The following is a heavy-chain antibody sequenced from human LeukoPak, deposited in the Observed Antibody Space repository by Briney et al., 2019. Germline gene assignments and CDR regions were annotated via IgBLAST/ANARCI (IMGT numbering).Heavy chain of an antibody. Sequence: GGSLRPSCAASGFTFGDYSMNWVRQAPGKGPEWLSYISSSSSTIYYADSVKGRFTISRDNAKKSLYLQMNSLRAEDTAVYYCSSGSLFDYWGQGTLVTVSS. CDR1: GFTFGDYS. V-gene: IGHV3-48*04. D-gene: IGHD1-1*01. CDR2: ISSSSSTI. J-gene: IGHJ4*02. CDR3: SSGSLFDY.